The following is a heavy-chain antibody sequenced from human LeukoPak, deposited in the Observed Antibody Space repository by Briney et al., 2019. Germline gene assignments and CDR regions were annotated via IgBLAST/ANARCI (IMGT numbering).Heavy chain of an antibody. D-gene: IGHD4-11*01. Sequence: SETLSLTCAVSGGSISSSNWWSWVRQPPGKGLEWIGEIYHSGSTNYSPSPKSRVTISVDKSKNQFSLKLSSVTAADTAVYYCARVGQQYYFDYWGQGTLVTVSS. CDR1: GGSISSSNW. J-gene: IGHJ4*02. CDR2: IYHSGST. V-gene: IGHV4-4*02. CDR3: ARVGQQYYFDY.